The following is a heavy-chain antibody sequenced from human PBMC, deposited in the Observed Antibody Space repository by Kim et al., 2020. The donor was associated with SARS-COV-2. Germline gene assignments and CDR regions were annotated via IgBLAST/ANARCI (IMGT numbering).Heavy chain of an antibody. J-gene: IGHJ3*02. CDR1: GFTFSDSA. CDR3: TRVAGTTLACGDVFD. CDR2: IRSKVNGYAT. V-gene: IGHV3-73*01. D-gene: IGHD1-1*01. Sequence: GGSLRLSCGASGFTFSDSAMHWVRRASGKGLEWLGRIRSKVNGYATAYSASVRGRFTISRDDSRNTALLQMNSLKTEDTVVYYCTRVAGTTLACGDVFD.